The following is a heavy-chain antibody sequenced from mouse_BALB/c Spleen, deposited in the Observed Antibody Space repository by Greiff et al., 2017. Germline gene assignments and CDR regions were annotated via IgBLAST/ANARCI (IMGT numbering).Heavy chain of an antibody. CDR2: ISYSGST. CDR1: GYSITSDYA. J-gene: IGHJ3*01. D-gene: IGHD5-1*01. Sequence: VQLKESGPGLVKPSQSLSLTCTVTGYSITSDYAWNWIRQFPGNKLEWMGYISYSGSTSYNPSLKSRISITRDTSKNQFFLQLNSVTTEDTATYYCARYLPWFAYWGQGTLVTVSA. CDR3: ARYLPWFAY. V-gene: IGHV3-2*02.